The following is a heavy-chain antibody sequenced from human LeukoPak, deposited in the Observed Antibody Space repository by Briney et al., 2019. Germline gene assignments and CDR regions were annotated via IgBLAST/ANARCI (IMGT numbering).Heavy chain of an antibody. D-gene: IGHD7-27*01. Sequence: PGGSLRLSCAASGFTLTRHGIHWVRQAPGKGLEWVAFLRSDGNGKNYANSVKGRFTISSDNSQNMVFLQMNSLRPEDTAVYYCAKDVPNWAVDYWGQGTLVTVSS. CDR3: AKDVPNWAVDY. CDR2: LRSDGNGK. CDR1: GFTLTRHG. V-gene: IGHV3-30*02. J-gene: IGHJ4*01.